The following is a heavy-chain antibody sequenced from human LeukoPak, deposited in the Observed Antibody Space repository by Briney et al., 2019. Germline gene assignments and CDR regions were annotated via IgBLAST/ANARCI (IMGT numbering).Heavy chain of an antibody. J-gene: IGHJ4*02. Sequence: GGSLRLSCAASGFSFSSYGMNWVRQAPGKGLEWVSSISTSGSTINYADSVKGRFTISRDNARNSLYLQVDSLRAEDTAVFYCARDGPGYSFDYWGQGTLVTVSS. D-gene: IGHD5-18*01. CDR1: GFSFSSYG. CDR3: ARDGPGYSFDY. V-gene: IGHV3-48*03. CDR2: ISTSGSTI.